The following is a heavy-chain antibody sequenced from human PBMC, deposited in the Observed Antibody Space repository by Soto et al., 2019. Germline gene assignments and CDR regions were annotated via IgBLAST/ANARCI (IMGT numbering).Heavy chain of an antibody. CDR3: AKDGDSSGYYYYYGMDV. J-gene: IGHJ6*02. Sequence: LRLSCAASGFTFSSYAMGGVRQAPGKGLEWVAVISYDGSNKYYADSVKGRFTISRDNSKNTLYLQMNSLRAEDTAVYYCAKDGDSSGYYYYYGMDVWGQGTTVTVYS. CDR2: ISYDGSNK. CDR1: GFTFSSYA. D-gene: IGHD3-22*01. V-gene: IGHV3-30*18.